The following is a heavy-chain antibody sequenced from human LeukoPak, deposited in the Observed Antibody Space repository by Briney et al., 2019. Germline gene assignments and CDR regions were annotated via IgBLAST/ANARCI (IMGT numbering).Heavy chain of an antibody. Sequence: GGSLRLSCEASGFTFSSYWMSWVRQAPGKGLEWVANINLDGSEQYYVDSVKGRFTISRDNAKNSLYLQMNSLRAEDTAVCFCARDEYYSKYDYWGQGTLVTVSS. D-gene: IGHD3-10*01. CDR2: INLDGSEQ. V-gene: IGHV3-7*01. J-gene: IGHJ4*02. CDR3: ARDEYYSKYDY. CDR1: GFTFSSYW.